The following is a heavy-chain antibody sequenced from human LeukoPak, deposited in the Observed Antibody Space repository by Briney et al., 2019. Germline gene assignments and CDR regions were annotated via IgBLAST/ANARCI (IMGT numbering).Heavy chain of an antibody. CDR1: GGSISSGSYY. CDR2: IYTSGST. V-gene: IGHV4-61*02. Sequence: PSETLSLTCTVSGGSISSGSYYWSWIRQPAGKGLEWIGRIYTSGSTNYNPSLKSRVTISVDTSKNQFSLKLSSVTAADTAVYYCARSTRGNWFDPWGQGTLVTVSS. J-gene: IGHJ5*02. CDR3: ARSTRGNWFDP. D-gene: IGHD2-2*01.